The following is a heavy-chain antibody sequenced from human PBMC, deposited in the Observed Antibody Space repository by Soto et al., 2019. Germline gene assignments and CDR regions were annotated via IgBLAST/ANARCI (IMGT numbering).Heavy chain of an antibody. Sequence: PGESLKISCKGSGYNFATHWIGWVRHKAGKGLEWMGIIFPGDAETRYSPSFQGHITISADKSISTAYLRWSSLKASDTGMYYCATPGGFGMDVWGQGTTVTVSS. CDR2: IFPGDAET. J-gene: IGHJ6*02. D-gene: IGHD5-12*01. CDR3: ATPGGFGMDV. CDR1: GYNFATHW. V-gene: IGHV5-51*01.